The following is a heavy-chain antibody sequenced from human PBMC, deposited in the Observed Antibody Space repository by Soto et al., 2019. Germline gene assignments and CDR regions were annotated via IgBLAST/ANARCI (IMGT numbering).Heavy chain of an antibody. D-gene: IGHD3-10*01. CDR2: IYSGGST. J-gene: IGHJ4*02. CDR3: ARDSGSYDFDY. Sequence: VGSMRLSCAVSGLTVNRTQMSGVRQAPGKGLQWVSVIYSGGSTYYANAVKGRFTISRDNAKNSLYLQMNSLRAEDTAVYYCARDSGSYDFDYWGQGTLVTVSS. V-gene: IGHV3-53*01. CDR1: GLTVNRTQ.